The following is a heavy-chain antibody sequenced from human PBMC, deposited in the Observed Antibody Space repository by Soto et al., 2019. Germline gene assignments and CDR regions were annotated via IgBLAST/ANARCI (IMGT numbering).Heavy chain of an antibody. CDR1: GFTFSTYW. D-gene: IGHD1-26*01. Sequence: HPGRYLRLSCVGSGFTFSTYWLSWVRQAPGKGLEWVGNIKEDGSDKNYVDSVKGRFTMSRDNAQNSLYLQMSSLRVEDTAVYFCAREIVGASASYDYWGRGTKVTVSS. CDR3: AREIVGASASYDY. CDR2: IKEDGSDK. J-gene: IGHJ4*02. V-gene: IGHV3-7*03.